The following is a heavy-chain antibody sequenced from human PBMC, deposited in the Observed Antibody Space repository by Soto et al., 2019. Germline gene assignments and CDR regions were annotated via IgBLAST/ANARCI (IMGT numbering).Heavy chain of an antibody. CDR1: GLTLSNYW. Sequence: EVQLVESGGGLVQPGGSLRLSCTASGLTLSNYWMSWVRQAPGKGLEWVANIKQDGSQTHYADSVKGRFTISRDNAKNSLYLQMNSLRAEDTAVYCCAREFVSGLKSAFDMWGQGTVVTVSS. CDR3: AREFVSGLKSAFDM. D-gene: IGHD2-21*01. J-gene: IGHJ3*02. V-gene: IGHV3-7*04. CDR2: IKQDGSQT.